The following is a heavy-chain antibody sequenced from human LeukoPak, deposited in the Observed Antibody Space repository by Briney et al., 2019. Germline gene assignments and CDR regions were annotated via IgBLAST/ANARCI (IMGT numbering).Heavy chain of an antibody. J-gene: IGHJ4*02. CDR2: INAGDGDT. Sequence: ASVKVFCKASGYTFTRYSMHWVRQAPGQRLEWMGWINAGDGDTKYAQKLQGRVTFTRDTSANTVYMQLSSQRSEDTAVYYCTRPYKEQLDFDHWGQGTLVTVSS. D-gene: IGHD6-13*01. CDR1: GYTFTRYS. CDR3: TRPYKEQLDFDH. V-gene: IGHV1-3*01.